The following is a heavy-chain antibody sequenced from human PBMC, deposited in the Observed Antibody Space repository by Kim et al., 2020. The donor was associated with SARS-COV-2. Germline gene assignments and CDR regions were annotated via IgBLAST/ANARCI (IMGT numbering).Heavy chain of an antibody. CDR3: ARHGKIAAAGYTTKYYYYMDV. J-gene: IGHJ6*03. Sequence: SVKVSCKASGGTFSSYAISWVRQAPGQGLEWMGRIIPILGIANYAQKFQGRVTITADKSTSTAYMELSSLRSEDTAVYYCARHGKIAAAGYTTKYYYYMDVWGKGTTVTVSS. CDR2: IIPILGIA. D-gene: IGHD6-13*01. V-gene: IGHV1-69*04. CDR1: GGTFSSYA.